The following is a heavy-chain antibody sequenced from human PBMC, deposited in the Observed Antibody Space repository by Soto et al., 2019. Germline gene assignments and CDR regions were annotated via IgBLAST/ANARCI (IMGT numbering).Heavy chain of an antibody. CDR1: GFTFSSYG. D-gene: IGHD3-22*01. Sequence: QVQLVESGGGVVQPGRSLRLSCAASGFTFSSYGMHWVRQAPGKGLEWVAVIWYDGSNKYYADSVKGRFTISRDNSKNTLYLQMNSLRAEDTAVYYCARDAYYYDSSGYYYDYWGQGTLVTVFS. CDR3: ARDAYYYDSSGYYYDY. J-gene: IGHJ4*02. V-gene: IGHV3-33*01. CDR2: IWYDGSNK.